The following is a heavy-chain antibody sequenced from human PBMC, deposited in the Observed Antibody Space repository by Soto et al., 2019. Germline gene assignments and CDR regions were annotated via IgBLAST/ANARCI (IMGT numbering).Heavy chain of an antibody. CDR1: GYTFTSYG. J-gene: IGHJ6*02. CDR3: ARGNYSSSWYYFYGMDV. D-gene: IGHD6-13*01. Sequence: ASVKVSCKASGYTFTSYGISWVRQAPGQGLEWMGWISAYNGNTNYAQKLQGRVTMTTDTSTSPAYMGPRSLRSDDTAVYYCARGNYSSSWYYFYGMDVWGQGTTVTVSS. V-gene: IGHV1-18*01. CDR2: ISAYNGNT.